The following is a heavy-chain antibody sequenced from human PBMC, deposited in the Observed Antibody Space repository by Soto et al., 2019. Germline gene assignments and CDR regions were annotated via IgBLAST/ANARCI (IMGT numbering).Heavy chain of an antibody. J-gene: IGHJ4*02. CDR2: LSWNGGYI. Sequence: EVQLVESGGGLEQPGRSLRLSCAASGFSFDDFAMHWLRQAPGKGLEWVSGLSWNGGYIAYADSVKGRFTISRDNAKNSLYLHMSSLRVEDTALYYCVKDRDYFDSSGYFDYWGQGTLVTVSS. CDR1: GFSFDDFA. CDR3: VKDRDYFDSSGYFDY. V-gene: IGHV3-9*01. D-gene: IGHD3-22*01.